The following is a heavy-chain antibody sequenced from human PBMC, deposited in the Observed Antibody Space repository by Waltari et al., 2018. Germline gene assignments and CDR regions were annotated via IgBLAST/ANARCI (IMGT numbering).Heavy chain of an antibody. CDR3: ATGVIDGRQYDISTGNTHFFFYYMDV. CDR1: GYIFSNYG. J-gene: IGHJ6*03. Sequence: QLVQSGAEVKKPGASVKVSCKASGYIFSNYGITWVRKAPGQGLEWMGWIYPYNGNTKYEQNLQGRVTMTTDTSTTTAYMEIRSLRSDDTAIYYCATGVIDGRQYDISTGNTHFFFYYMDVWGEGTPVTVS. D-gene: IGHD3-9*01. V-gene: IGHV1-18*01. CDR2: IYPYNGNT.